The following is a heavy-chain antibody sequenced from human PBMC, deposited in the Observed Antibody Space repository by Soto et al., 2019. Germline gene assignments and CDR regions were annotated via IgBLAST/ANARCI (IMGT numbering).Heavy chain of an antibody. D-gene: IGHD3-3*01. CDR2: ISAYNGNT. CDR3: AAVGITIFGVAGDAFDI. Sequence: GASVKVSCKASGYTFTSYGISWVRQAPGQGLEWMGWISAYNGNTNYAQKLQGRVTMTTDTSTSTAYMELRSLRSDDTAVYYCAAVGITIFGVAGDAFDIWAQGTMVPVS. CDR1: GYTFTSYG. V-gene: IGHV1-18*01. J-gene: IGHJ3*02.